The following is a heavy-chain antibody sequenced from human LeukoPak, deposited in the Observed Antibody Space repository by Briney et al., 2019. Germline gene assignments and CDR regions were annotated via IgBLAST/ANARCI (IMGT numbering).Heavy chain of an antibody. V-gene: IGHV1-2*02. CDR1: GYTFTGYY. J-gene: IGHJ6*03. D-gene: IGHD3-10*01. CDR2: INPNSGGT. Sequence: ASVKVSCKASGYTFTGYYIHWVRQAPGQGLEWMGWINPNSGGTNYAQKFQGRVTMTRDTSISTAYMELSRLRSDDMAVYYCARDYGTHYYMDVWGKGTTVTISS. CDR3: ARDYGTHYYMDV.